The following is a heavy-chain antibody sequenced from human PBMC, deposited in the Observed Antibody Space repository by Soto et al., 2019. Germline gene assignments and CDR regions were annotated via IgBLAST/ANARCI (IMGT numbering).Heavy chain of an antibody. CDR2: VYDTDGT. D-gene: IGHD4-4*01. J-gene: IGHJ3*02. CDR1: GLTVSGKKY. V-gene: IGHV3-53*01. CDR3: ASWRLQEHAYDI. Sequence: DVQLVESGGGLIQPGGSLRLSCEASGLTVSGKKYMAWVRQAPGRGLEWVSGVYDTDGTYYADSVKGRVTSSRDSSQTIVDLPINIRRPDDTAVYYCASWRLQEHAYDIWGPGTTVTVSS.